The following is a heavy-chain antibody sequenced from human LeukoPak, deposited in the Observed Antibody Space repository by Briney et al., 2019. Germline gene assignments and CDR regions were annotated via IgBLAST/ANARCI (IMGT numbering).Heavy chain of an antibody. J-gene: IGHJ5*02. CDR1: GGSISSSSYY. CDR2: IYYSGST. Sequence: PSETLSLTCTVSGGSISSSSYYWGWIRQPPGKGLEWIGSIYYSGSTYYNPSLKSRVTISVDTSKNQFSLKLSSVTAADTAVYYCARHDMRYQLLLDLKTLNWFDPWGQGTLVTVSS. V-gene: IGHV4-39*01. D-gene: IGHD2-2*01. CDR3: ARHDMRYQLLLDLKTLNWFDP.